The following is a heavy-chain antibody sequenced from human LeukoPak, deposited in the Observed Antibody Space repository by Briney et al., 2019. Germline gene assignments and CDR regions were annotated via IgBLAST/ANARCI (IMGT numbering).Heavy chain of an antibody. J-gene: IGHJ4*02. CDR3: AREQSAGPDY. CDR1: GGSLSGYY. V-gene: IGHV4-34*01. Sequence: PSETLSLTCAVYGGSLSGYYWSWIRQPPGKGLEWIGEINHSGSTNYNPSLKSRVTISVDTSKNQFSLKLSSVTAADTAVYYCAREQSAGPDYWGQGTLVTVSS. CDR2: INHSGST.